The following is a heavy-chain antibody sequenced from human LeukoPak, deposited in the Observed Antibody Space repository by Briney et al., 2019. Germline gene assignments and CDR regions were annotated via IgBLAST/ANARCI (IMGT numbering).Heavy chain of an antibody. V-gene: IGHV1-2*02. J-gene: IGHJ4*02. Sequence: ASVKFSCKASGYTFTGYYMHWVRQAPGQGLEWMGWINPNSGGTNYAQKFQGRVTMTRDTSISTAYMELSRLRSDDTAVYYCASGFSSSWYSLFFDYWGQGTLVTVSS. CDR2: INPNSGGT. CDR3: ASGFSSSWYSLFFDY. CDR1: GYTFTGYY. D-gene: IGHD6-13*01.